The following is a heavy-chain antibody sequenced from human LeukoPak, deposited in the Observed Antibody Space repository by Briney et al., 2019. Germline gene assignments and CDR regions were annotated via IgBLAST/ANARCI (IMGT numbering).Heavy chain of an antibody. CDR3: VHRPEYGSGDFPFEH. CDR2: ISSRGTTI. D-gene: IGHD2-15*01. Sequence: PGGSLRLSCTASGFTFSDSFMSWIRQAPGKGLEWISYISSRGTTIYYADSVKGRFTISRDNSKNTVFLQMNSLRAEDTAVYYCVHRPEYGSGDFPFEHWGQGALVTVAA. CDR1: GFTFSDSF. V-gene: IGHV3-11*01. J-gene: IGHJ4*02.